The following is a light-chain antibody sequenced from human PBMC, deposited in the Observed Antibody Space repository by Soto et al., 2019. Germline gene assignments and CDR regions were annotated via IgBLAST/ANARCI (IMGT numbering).Light chain of an antibody. V-gene: IGKV3-20*01. J-gene: IGKJ2*01. CDR3: QQHGSSPHT. CDR2: AVS. Sequence: EIVLTQSPGTLSLSPGERATLSCRASQSLYNSFLAWYQQKPGQTPRLLINAVSNRATGVPDRFSGSGSGTDFTLTISRLEPEDFAVYYCQQHGSSPHTFGQGTKVEI. CDR1: QSLYNSF.